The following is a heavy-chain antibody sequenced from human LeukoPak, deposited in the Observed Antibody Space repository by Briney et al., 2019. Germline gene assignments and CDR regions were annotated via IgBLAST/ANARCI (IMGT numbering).Heavy chain of an antibody. CDR1: GDSVSSNSAD. CDR2: TYYRSKWYN. Sequence: SQTLSLTCAISGDSVSSNSADWNWIRQSPSRGLEWLGRTYYRSKWYNDYAVSVKSRITINPDTSKNQFSLQLNSVTPEDTAVYYCARDLSYYDILTGYYSAYYFDYWGQGTLVTVSS. D-gene: IGHD3-9*01. J-gene: IGHJ4*02. V-gene: IGHV6-1*01. CDR3: ARDLSYYDILTGYYSAYYFDY.